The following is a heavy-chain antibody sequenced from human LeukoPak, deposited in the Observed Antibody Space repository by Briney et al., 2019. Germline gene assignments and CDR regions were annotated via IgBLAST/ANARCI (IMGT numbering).Heavy chain of an antibody. CDR1: GGSISSYY. J-gene: IGHJ4*02. CDR2: IYYSWST. D-gene: IGHD3-22*01. CDR3: ARRPYYYDSSGYFDY. Sequence: PSETLSLTCTVSGGSISSYYWSWIRQPPGKGLEWIGYIYYSWSTNYNPSLKSRVTISVDTSKNQCSLKLSSVTAADTAVYYCARRPYYYDSSGYFDYWGQGTLVTVSS. V-gene: IGHV4-59*08.